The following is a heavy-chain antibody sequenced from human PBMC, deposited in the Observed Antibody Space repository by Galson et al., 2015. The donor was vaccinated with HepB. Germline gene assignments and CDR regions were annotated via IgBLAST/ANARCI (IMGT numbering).Heavy chain of an antibody. D-gene: IGHD6-19*01. Sequence: SLRLSCAASGFTFSNYGMHWVRQAPGKGLEWVAVISYDGSNKYYAASVKGRFTISRDNSKNTLYLQINSLRAEDTALYYCAKDPYLYSALAGTMAGFDYWGQGTLVTVSS. CDR3: AKDPYLYSALAGTMAGFDY. CDR1: GFTFSNYG. J-gene: IGHJ4*02. CDR2: ISYDGSNK. V-gene: IGHV3-30*18.